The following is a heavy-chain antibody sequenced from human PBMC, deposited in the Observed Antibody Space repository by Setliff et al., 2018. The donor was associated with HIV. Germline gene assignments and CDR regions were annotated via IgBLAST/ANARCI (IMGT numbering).Heavy chain of an antibody. CDR1: GGSISSYY. CDR2: IYTSGST. V-gene: IGHV4-4*07. D-gene: IGHD2-2*01. Sequence: SETLSLTCTVSGGSISSYYWSWIRQPAGKGLEWIGRIYTSGSTNYNPSLKSRVTMSVDTSKNQFSLNLNSVTAADTAIYYCARGHPIVPTGLVSFYFDHWGQGTLVTVSS. J-gene: IGHJ4*02. CDR3: ARGHPIVPTGLVSFYFDH.